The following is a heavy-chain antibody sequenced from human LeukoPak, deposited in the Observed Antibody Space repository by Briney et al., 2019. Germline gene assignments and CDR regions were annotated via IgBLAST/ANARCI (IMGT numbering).Heavy chain of an antibody. D-gene: IGHD6-19*01. V-gene: IGHV3-23*01. CDR1: GFTFSSYW. CDR2: ISGSGGST. CDR3: AKDLQWLVSGVGFDY. Sequence: GGSLRLSCAASGFTFSSYWMSWVRQAPGKGLEWVSAISGSGGSTYYADSVKGRFTISRDNSKNTLYLQMNSLRAEDTAVYYCAKDLQWLVSGVGFDYWGQGTLVTVSS. J-gene: IGHJ4*02.